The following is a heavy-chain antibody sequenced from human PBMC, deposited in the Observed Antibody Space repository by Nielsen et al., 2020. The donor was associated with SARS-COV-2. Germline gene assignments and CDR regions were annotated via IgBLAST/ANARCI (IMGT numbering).Heavy chain of an antibody. CDR2: IKSKTDGGTT. D-gene: IGHD6-25*01. V-gene: IGHV3-15*01. CDR1: GFTFSNAW. CDR3: TTDFSIAAAPFDY. Sequence: GGSLRLSCAASGFTFSNAWMSWVRQAPGKGLEWVGRIKSKTDGGTTDYAAPVKGRFTISRDDSKNTLYLQMNSLKTEDTAVYYCTTDFSIAAAPFDYWGQGILVTVSS. J-gene: IGHJ4*02.